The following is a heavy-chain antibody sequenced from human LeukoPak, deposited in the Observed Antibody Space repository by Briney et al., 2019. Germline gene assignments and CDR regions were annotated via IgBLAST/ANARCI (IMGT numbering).Heavy chain of an antibody. CDR1: GFTFSNYA. Sequence: GGSLRLSCAASGFTFSNYAMNWVRQAPGKGLEWVSTISGSGGSTYYADSVKGRFTISRDNSNNTLNLQMNSLRVEDTAVYYCARDRGGSYLQGYFLHWGQGSLVTVSS. V-gene: IGHV3-23*01. J-gene: IGHJ1*01. D-gene: IGHD1-26*01. CDR3: ARDRGGSYLQGYFLH. CDR2: ISGSGGST.